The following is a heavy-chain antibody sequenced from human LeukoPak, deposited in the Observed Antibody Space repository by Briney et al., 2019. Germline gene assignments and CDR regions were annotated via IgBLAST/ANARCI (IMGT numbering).Heavy chain of an antibody. Sequence: GGSLRLSCAASGFTFSSYAMHRVRQAPGKGLEYVTGINSDGDSAYYADSVKGRFTISRDNAKNSLYLQMNSLRAEDTAVYYCASKKFGEFNFDYWGQGTLVTVSS. V-gene: IGHV3-64*04. CDR2: INSDGDSA. CDR3: ASKKFGEFNFDY. CDR1: GFTFSSYA. D-gene: IGHD3-10*01. J-gene: IGHJ4*02.